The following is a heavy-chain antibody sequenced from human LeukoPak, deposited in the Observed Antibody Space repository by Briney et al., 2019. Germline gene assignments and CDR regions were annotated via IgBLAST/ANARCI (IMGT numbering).Heavy chain of an antibody. CDR1: GGTFSSYA. CDR3: ARDHGGNSEFDY. CDR2: IIPIFGTA. Sequence: SVKVSCKASGGTFSSYAISWVRQAPGQGLEWMGGIIPIFGTANYAQKFQGRVTITADESTSTAYMELSSLRSEDPAVYYCARDHGGNSEFDYWGQGTLVTVSS. D-gene: IGHD4-23*01. J-gene: IGHJ4*02. V-gene: IGHV1-69*13.